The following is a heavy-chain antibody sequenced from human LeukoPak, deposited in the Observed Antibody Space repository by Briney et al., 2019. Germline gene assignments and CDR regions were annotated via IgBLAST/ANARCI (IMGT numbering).Heavy chain of an antibody. J-gene: IGHJ4*02. CDR3: ARDDYGGNSGGFDY. Sequence: GRSLRLSCAASGFTFSSYGMHWVRQAPGKGLEWVAVIWYDGSNKYYADSVKGRFTISRDNSKNTLYLQMNSLRAEDTAVYYCARDDYGGNSGGFDYRGQGTLVTVSS. D-gene: IGHD4-23*01. CDR1: GFTFSSYG. CDR2: IWYDGSNK. V-gene: IGHV3-33*01.